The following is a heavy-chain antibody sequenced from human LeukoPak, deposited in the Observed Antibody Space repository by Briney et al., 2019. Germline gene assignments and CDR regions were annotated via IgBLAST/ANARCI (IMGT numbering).Heavy chain of an antibody. V-gene: IGHV1-2*02. D-gene: IGHD6-25*01. J-gene: IGHJ4*02. CDR1: GYTFTGYY. Sequence: ASVKVSCKASGYTFTGYYMHWVRQAPGQGLEWIGWLNPNSGDTHYAHNFQGRVTMTSDTSFTTAYMEVGSLRSGDTAVYYCARASNPTDTSGWSDFWGQGTLVTVSS. CDR2: LNPNSGDT. CDR3: ARASNPTDTSGWSDF.